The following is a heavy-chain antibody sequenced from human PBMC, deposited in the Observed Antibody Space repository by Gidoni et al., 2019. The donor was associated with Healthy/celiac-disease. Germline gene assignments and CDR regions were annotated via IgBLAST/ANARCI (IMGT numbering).Heavy chain of an antibody. CDR1: GFTFDDYT. CDR2: ISWDGGST. J-gene: IGHJ4*02. CDR3: ARGGYSSGWYFGY. Sequence: EVQLVESGGVVVQPGGSLRLPCAASGFTFDDYTMHWVRQAPGKGLEWVSLISWDGGSTYYADSVKGRFTISRDNSKNSLYLQMNSLRTEDTALYYCARGGYSSGWYFGYWGQGTLVTVSS. V-gene: IGHV3-43*01. D-gene: IGHD6-19*01.